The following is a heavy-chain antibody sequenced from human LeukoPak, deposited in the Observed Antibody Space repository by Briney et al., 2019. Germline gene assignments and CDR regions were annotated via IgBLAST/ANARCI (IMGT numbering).Heavy chain of an antibody. V-gene: IGHV4-38-2*01. CDR2: IYHSGST. Sequence: SETLSPTCAVSGYFISSGNYWGWIRQPPGKGLEWIGSIYHSGSTYYNPSLKSRVTISVDTSRNQFSLKLNSVTATDTAVYYCARVSSDWFYFHASGQGTLVTVSS. J-gene: IGHJ5*02. CDR1: GYFISSGNY. D-gene: IGHD3-9*01. CDR3: ARVSSDWFYFHA.